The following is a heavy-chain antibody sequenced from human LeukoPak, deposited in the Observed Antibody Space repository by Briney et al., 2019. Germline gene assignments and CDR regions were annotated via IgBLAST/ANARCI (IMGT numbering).Heavy chain of an antibody. D-gene: IGHD6-19*01. V-gene: IGHV3-7*01. J-gene: IGHJ4*02. CDR1: GFTFSSYW. Sequence: GGSLRLSCAASGFTFSSYWMSWVRQAPGKGLEWVANIKRDGSEKYYVDSVKGRFTISRDNAKNSLYLQMNSLRAEDTAVYYCARVIAVAGRGYFDYWGQGTLVTVSS. CDR3: ARVIAVAGRGYFDY. CDR2: IKRDGSEK.